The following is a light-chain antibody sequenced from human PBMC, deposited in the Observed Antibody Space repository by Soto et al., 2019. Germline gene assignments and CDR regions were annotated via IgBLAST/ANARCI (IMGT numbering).Light chain of an antibody. V-gene: IGLV2-11*01. J-gene: IGLJ2*01. CDR2: DVT. CDR3: CSYVARLRVV. Sequence: QSALTQPRSVSGSPGQSVTISCIGTNSDVGGYNYVSWYQQKPGKAPNLISYDVTERTSGVPDRFSGSKSGNTASLTISGLQAEDEADYYCCSYVARLRVVFGGGTKVTVL. CDR1: NSDVGGYNY.